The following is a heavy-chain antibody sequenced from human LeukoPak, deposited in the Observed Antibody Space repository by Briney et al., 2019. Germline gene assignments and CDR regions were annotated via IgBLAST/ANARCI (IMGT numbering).Heavy chain of an antibody. CDR2: IRGSGGTT. D-gene: IGHD3-9*01. V-gene: IGHV3-23*01. J-gene: IGHJ4*02. Sequence: PGGSLRLSCAGPGFTFSSYSMNWVRQAPGKGLEWVSAIRGSGGTTYYADSVKGRFTISRDNSKDTLYLQMNSQRAEDTAVYYCAKGLFDWLSDSDYWGQGTLVTVSS. CDR3: AKGLFDWLSDSDY. CDR1: GFTFSSYS.